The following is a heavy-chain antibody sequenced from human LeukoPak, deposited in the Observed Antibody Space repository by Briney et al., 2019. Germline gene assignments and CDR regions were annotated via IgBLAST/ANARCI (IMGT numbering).Heavy chain of an antibody. CDR1: GFTFSNYG. J-gene: IGHJ4*02. CDR2: IQTDGNTK. Sequence: GGSLRLACAASGFTFSNYGIHWVRQAPGKGLEWVTFIQTDGNTKYYADSVRGRFSISRDNSKNTVSLQMNSLRAEDTAVYYCAREESSLVLGGLAYWGQGTLVTVSS. D-gene: IGHD6-13*01. V-gene: IGHV3-30*02. CDR3: AREESSLVLGGLAY.